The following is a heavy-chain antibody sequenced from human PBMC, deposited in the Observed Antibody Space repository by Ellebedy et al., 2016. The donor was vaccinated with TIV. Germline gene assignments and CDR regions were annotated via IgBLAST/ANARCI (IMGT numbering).Heavy chain of an antibody. V-gene: IGHV4-4*07. CDR3: ASDHFSTSHNWFDS. CDR1: GGSISSYY. D-gene: IGHD2-2*01. CDR2: IYVSGST. J-gene: IGHJ5*01. Sequence: SETLSLTCTVSGGSISSYYWSWIRQPAGKGLEWIGRIYVSGSTNYNPSLKSRVTMSVDTSKSQFSLKLSSVTAADTAVYFCASDHFSTSHNWFDSWGQGTLVTVSS.